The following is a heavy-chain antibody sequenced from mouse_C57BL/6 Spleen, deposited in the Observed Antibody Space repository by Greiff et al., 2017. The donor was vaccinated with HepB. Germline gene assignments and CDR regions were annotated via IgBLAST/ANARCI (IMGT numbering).Heavy chain of an antibody. D-gene: IGHD1-1*01. CDR1: GFNIKNTY. J-gene: IGHJ1*03. CDR2: IDPANGNT. CDR3: ARECRYGSSHWYFDV. Sequence: EVQLQQSVAELVRPGASVKLSCTASGFNIKNTYMHWVKQRPEQGLEWIGRIDPANGNTKYAQKFQGKATITADTSSNTAYLQLSSLTTEDTAIYYCARECRYGSSHWYFDVWGTGTTVTVSS. V-gene: IGHV14-3*01.